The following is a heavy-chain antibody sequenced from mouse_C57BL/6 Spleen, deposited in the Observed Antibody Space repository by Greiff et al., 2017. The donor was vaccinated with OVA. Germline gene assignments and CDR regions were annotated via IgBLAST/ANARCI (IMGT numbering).Heavy chain of an antibody. Sequence: VHVKQSVAELVRPGASVKLSCTASGFNIKNTYMHWVKQRPEQGLEWIGRIDPANGNTKYAPKFQGKATITADTSSNTAYLQLSSLTSEDTAIYYCASDGYYSSWFAYWGQGTLVTVSA. CDR3: ASDGYYSSWFAY. CDR2: IDPANGNT. CDR1: GFNIKNTY. J-gene: IGHJ3*01. D-gene: IGHD2-3*01. V-gene: IGHV14-3*01.